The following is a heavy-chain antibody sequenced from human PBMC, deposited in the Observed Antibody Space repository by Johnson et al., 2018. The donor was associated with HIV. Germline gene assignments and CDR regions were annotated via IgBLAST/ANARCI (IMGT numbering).Heavy chain of an antibody. CDR1: GFTFRNYA. J-gene: IGHJ3*02. CDR3: ARDGIYSSPWDALDI. CDR2: ISGSGGRT. D-gene: IGHD3-22*01. V-gene: IGHV3-23*04. Sequence: VQLVESGGDLVQPGGSLRLSCAASGFTFRNYAMSWVRQAPGKGLEWVSAISGSGGRTNYADSVKGRFTISRDNSENTLYLQMSSLRAEDTALYYCARDGIYSSPWDALDIWGQGTMVIVSS.